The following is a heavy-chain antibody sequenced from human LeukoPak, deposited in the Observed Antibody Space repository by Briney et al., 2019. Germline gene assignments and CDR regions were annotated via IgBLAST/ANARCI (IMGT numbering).Heavy chain of an antibody. Sequence: GGSLRLSCAASGFSLYNAWMSWVRQAPGKGLEWVGRIKSKTDGGTIDYAAPVKGRSTISRDDSKNTVYLLMSSLKIEDTAVYYCTTSYYDSSGFRAWGQGTLVTVSS. J-gene: IGHJ4*02. V-gene: IGHV3-15*01. CDR3: TTSYYDSSGFRA. CDR1: GFSLYNAW. D-gene: IGHD3-22*01. CDR2: IKSKTDGGTI.